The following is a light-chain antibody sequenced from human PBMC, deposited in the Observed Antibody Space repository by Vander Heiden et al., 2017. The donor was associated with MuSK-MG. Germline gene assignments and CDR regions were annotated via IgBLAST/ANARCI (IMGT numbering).Light chain of an antibody. CDR1: SSDVGSYNL. CDR2: EVS. V-gene: IGLV2-23*02. CDR3: CSYSGSSTHVL. Sequence: QPALTQPASVSESPGQSVTVSSSGTSSDVGSYNLVSWCQQHPGKAPKLIISEVSRRPAGVSSRFSGSKSGNTASLTISGLQPEDEADYYCCSYSGSSTHVLFGGGTKVTVL. J-gene: IGLJ2*01.